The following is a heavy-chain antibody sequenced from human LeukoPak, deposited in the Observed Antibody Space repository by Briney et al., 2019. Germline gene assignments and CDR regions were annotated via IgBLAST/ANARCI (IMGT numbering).Heavy chain of an antibody. Sequence: PSETLSLTCTVSGGSISSYYWSWIRQPPGKGLEWIGYIYYSGSTNYNPSLKSRVTISVDTSKNQFSLKLSSVTAADTAVYYCARCEAVADPNFDYWGQGTLVTVSS. CDR3: ARCEAVADPNFDY. J-gene: IGHJ4*02. CDR2: IYYSGST. CDR1: GGSISSYY. D-gene: IGHD6-19*01. V-gene: IGHV4-59*01.